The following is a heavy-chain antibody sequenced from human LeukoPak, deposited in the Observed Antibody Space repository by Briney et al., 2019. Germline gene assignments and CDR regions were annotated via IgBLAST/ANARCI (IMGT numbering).Heavy chain of an antibody. CDR2: IYPADSDT. V-gene: IGHV5-51*01. CDR1: GYSFTSYW. Sequence: GESLKISCKGSGYSFTSYWIGWVRQMPGKGLEWMGIIYPADSDTRYSPSFQDQVTISADKSISTAYLQWSSLKASDTAMYYCARPDYYDSSAQRLVSAFDIWGQGTMVTVSS. CDR3: ARPDYYDSSAQRLVSAFDI. J-gene: IGHJ3*02. D-gene: IGHD3-22*01.